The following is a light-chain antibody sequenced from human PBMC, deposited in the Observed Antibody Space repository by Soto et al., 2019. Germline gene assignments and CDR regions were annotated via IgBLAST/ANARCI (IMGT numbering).Light chain of an antibody. CDR1: QSISSW. V-gene: IGKV1-5*03. J-gene: IGKJ1*01. CDR2: KAS. Sequence: DIQMTQSPSTLSASVGDRVTITCRASQSISSWLAWYQQKPGKAPKLLIYKASSLESGVPSRFSGSGSGTEFTLTICSLQPDDFATYYCQQYNSYSPTTFGQGTKVDIK. CDR3: QQYNSYSPTT.